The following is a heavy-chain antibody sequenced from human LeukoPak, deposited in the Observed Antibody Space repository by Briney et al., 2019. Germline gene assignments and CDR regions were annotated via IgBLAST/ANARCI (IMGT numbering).Heavy chain of an antibody. J-gene: IGHJ4*02. CDR1: GGSISTSNHY. CDR3: ASSPRRAAAGLANFDY. CDR2: VSYIGST. D-gene: IGHD6-13*01. V-gene: IGHV4-39*01. Sequence: PSETLSLTCALSGGSISTSNHYWGWIRRPPGKGLEWIGSVSYIGSTYYNPSLKSRVTISADTSKNQFSLKLSSVTAADTAVYYCASSPRRAAAGLANFDYWCQGTLVTVSS.